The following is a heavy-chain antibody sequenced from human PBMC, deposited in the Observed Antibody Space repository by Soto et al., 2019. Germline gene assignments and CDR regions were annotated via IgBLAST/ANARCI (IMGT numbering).Heavy chain of an antibody. J-gene: IGHJ3*02. D-gene: IGHD2-2*02. CDR3: ARADIVVVPAAIRGDAFDI. Sequence: QVQLVQSGAEVKKPGASVKVSCKASGYTFTSYGISWVRQAPGQGLEWMGWISAYNGNTNYAQQLQGRVTMTTDTSTSTAYMELRSLRSDDTAVYYCARADIVVVPAAIRGDAFDIWGQGTMVTVSS. CDR2: ISAYNGNT. CDR1: GYTFTSYG. V-gene: IGHV1-18*01.